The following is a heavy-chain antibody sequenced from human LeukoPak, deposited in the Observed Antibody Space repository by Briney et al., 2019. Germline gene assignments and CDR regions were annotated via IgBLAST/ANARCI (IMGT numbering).Heavy chain of an antibody. CDR2: TYYNSKWYN. CDR1: GDSVSNNDGG. D-gene: IGHD6-19*01. V-gene: IGHV6-1*01. CDR3: ARDTDSSGWQRGMDV. J-gene: IGHJ6*03. Sequence: SQTLSLTCALSGDSVSNNDGGWHWLRQSPSRGLEWLGRTYYNSKWYNDYAVSVKSRITINPDTSKNQFSLQLNSVTPEDTAVYYCARDTDSSGWQRGMDVWGKGTTVTVSS.